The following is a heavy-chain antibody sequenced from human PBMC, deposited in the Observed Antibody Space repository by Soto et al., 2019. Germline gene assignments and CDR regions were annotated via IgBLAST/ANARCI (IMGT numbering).Heavy chain of an antibody. J-gene: IGHJ6*03. V-gene: IGHV1-3*01. CDR2: INAGNGNT. CDR1: GYTFTSYA. CDR3: ERNLRDYGDYGGNYYYYMDV. D-gene: IGHD4-17*01. Sequence: WASVKVSCKASGYTFTSYAMHWVRQAPGQRLEWMGWINAGNGNTKYSQKFQGRVTITRDTSASTAYMELSSLRSEDTAVYYCERNLRDYGDYGGNYYYYMDVWGKGTTVTVSS.